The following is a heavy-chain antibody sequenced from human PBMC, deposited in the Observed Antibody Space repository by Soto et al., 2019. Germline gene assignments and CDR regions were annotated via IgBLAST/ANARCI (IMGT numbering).Heavy chain of an antibody. J-gene: IGHJ6*03. V-gene: IGHV3-64*01. D-gene: IGHD4-4*01. CDR1: GFTFSSYA. Sequence: PGGSLRLSCAASGFTFSSYAMHWVRQAPGKGLEYVSAISSNGGSTYYANSVKGRFTISRDNSKNTLYLQMGSLRAEDMAVYYCARDGTYSNYYYYYMDVWGKGTTVTVSS. CDR2: ISSNGGST. CDR3: ARDGTYSNYYYYYMDV.